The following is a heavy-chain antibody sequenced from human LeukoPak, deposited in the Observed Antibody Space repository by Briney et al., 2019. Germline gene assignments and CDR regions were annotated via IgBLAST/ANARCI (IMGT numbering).Heavy chain of an antibody. CDR3: ARVVLYYSYMDV. Sequence: GGSPRLSCAASGFTFSSHWMTWVRQAPGKGLELVANIKEDGSETYYVDSVKGRFTISRDNAKNSLYLQMSSLRAEDTAVYHCARVVLYYSYMDVWGKGTPVTVSS. J-gene: IGHJ6*03. D-gene: IGHD3-10*01. CDR1: GFTFSSHW. V-gene: IGHV3-7*02. CDR2: IKEDGSET.